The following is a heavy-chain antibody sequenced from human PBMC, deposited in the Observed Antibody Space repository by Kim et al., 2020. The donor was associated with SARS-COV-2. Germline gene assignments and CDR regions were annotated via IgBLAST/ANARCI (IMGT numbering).Heavy chain of an antibody. D-gene: IGHD3-3*01. CDR1: GFTFSSYA. J-gene: IGHJ6*03. CDR3: AREGAALRFLEWLPHYYMDV. Sequence: GGSLRLSCAASGFTFSSYAMHWVRQAPGKGLEWVAVISYDGNNKYYADSVKGRFTSSRDNSKNTLYLQMNSLRAEDTAVYYCAREGAALRFLEWLPHYYMDVGGKGTSLTVSS. CDR2: ISYDGNNK. V-gene: IGHV3-30-3*01.